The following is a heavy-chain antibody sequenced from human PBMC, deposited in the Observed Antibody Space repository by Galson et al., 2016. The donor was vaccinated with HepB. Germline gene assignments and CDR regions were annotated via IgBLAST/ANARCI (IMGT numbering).Heavy chain of an antibody. D-gene: IGHD3-3*01. CDR1: GFIFSDYW. CDR3: ARGTRSRYYYYGMDV. CDR2: IRQDGSEE. Sequence: SLRLSCAPSGFIFSDYWMTWVRQAPGKGLEWVANIRQDGSEEDYMDSLKGRFTISRDNTKRSLFLQMDNLRAEDTAVYYCARGTRSRYYYYGMDVWGQGTTVIVSS. J-gene: IGHJ6*02. V-gene: IGHV3-7*01.